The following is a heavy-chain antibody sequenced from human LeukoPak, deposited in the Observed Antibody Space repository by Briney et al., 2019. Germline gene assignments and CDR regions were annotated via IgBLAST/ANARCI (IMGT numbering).Heavy chain of an antibody. Sequence: GGSLTLSCAVSGFTFSTYNMNWVRQAPGKGLEWVSHISSSGGTIFYTDSLQGRFIMSRDNAKNSLYLQMNSLRVEDTAMYYCARGAAGGGYNNGYDAVDIWGQGTMVTVSS. D-gene: IGHD5-18*01. J-gene: IGHJ3*02. CDR1: GFTFSTYN. CDR2: ISSSGGTI. V-gene: IGHV3-48*04. CDR3: ARGAAGGGYNNGYDAVDI.